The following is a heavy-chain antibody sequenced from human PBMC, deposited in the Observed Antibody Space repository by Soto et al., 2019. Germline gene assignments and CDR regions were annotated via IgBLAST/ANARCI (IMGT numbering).Heavy chain of an antibody. V-gene: IGHV3-11*06. Sequence: GGSLRLSGAASGFTFSDYYMSWIRQAPGKGLEWVSYISSSSSYTNYADSVKGRFTISRDNAKNSLYLQMNSLRAEDTAVYYCARWYYDSSGYQGPDYWGQGTLVTVSS. J-gene: IGHJ4*02. CDR1: GFTFSDYY. D-gene: IGHD3-22*01. CDR3: ARWYYDSSGYQGPDY. CDR2: ISSSSSYT.